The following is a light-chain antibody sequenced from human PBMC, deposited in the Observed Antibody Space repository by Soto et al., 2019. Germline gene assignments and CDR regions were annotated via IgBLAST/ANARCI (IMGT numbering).Light chain of an antibody. CDR1: QSVDSTF. CDR2: GAS. V-gene: IGKV3-20*01. J-gene: IGKJ1*01. CDR3: QQYMSSVT. Sequence: EIVLTQSPGSLSLSPGQRATLSCRASQSVDSTFFAWYQKKPGPAPRLLIYGASKRDTGVPDWFSGSGSGTDFPPIISRQDPEDPAVYYCQQYMSSVTFGQGTKVEI.